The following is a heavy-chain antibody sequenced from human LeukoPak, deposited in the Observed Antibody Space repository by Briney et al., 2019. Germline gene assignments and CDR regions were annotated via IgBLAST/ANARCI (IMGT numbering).Heavy chain of an antibody. CDR1: GGTFSSYA. Sequence: GASVKVSCKASGGTFSSYAISWVRQAPGQGHEWMGGIIPIFGTANYAQKFQGRVTITADESTSTAYMELSSLRSEDTAVYYCARDRSLRELWLRNWFDPWGQGTLVSVSS. CDR2: IIPIFGTA. D-gene: IGHD5-18*01. J-gene: IGHJ5*02. V-gene: IGHV1-69*13. CDR3: ARDRSLRELWLRNWFDP.